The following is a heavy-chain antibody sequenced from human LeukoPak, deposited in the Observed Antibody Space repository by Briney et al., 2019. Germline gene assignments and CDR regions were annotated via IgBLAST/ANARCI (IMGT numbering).Heavy chain of an antibody. CDR2: IDPSDSCT. V-gene: IGHV5-10-1*01. Sequence: KISCKGSGYSFTSYWISWVRQMPGKGLEWMGRIDPSDSCTNYSPSFQGHVTISADKSISTAYLQWSSLKASDTAMYYCARQGSSGYYGENFDYWGQGTPVTVSS. J-gene: IGHJ4*02. CDR3: ARQGSSGYYGENFDY. CDR1: GYSFTSYW. D-gene: IGHD3-22*01.